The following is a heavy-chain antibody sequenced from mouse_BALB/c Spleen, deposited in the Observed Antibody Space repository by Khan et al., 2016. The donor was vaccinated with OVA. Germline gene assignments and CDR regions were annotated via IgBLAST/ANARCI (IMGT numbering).Heavy chain of an antibody. V-gene: IGHV5-6*02. CDR2: VSTGGSYT. D-gene: IGHD1-1*01. CDR1: GFTFSTYG. J-gene: IGHJ3*01. CDR3: TRRAYYYDSEGFAY. Sequence: EVKLVESGGDFVKPGGSLKLSCAASGFTFSTYGMSWVRQTPDRRLEWVATVSTGGSYTYYPDSVKGRFTISRDNAKNTLYLQMSSLKSEDTAMFYCTRRAYYYDSEGFAYWGQGTLVTVSA.